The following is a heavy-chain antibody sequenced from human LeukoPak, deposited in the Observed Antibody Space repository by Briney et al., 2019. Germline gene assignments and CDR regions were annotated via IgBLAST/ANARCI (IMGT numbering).Heavy chain of an antibody. CDR1: GFTFSSYS. CDR2: ISSSSSYI. J-gene: IGHJ4*02. Sequence: GGSLRLSCAASGFTFSSYSMNWVRQAPGKGLEWVSSISSSSSYIYYADSVKGRFTISRDNAKNSLYLQMNSLRAEDTAVYYCARGAYSSSTSCYLGNDYWGQGTLVTVSS. CDR3: ARGAYSSSTSCYLGNDY. V-gene: IGHV3-21*01. D-gene: IGHD2-2*01.